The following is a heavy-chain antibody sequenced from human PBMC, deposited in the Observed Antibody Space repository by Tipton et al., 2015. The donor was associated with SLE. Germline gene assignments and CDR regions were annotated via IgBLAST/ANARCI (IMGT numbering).Heavy chain of an antibody. CDR2: VYYSGGT. Sequence: TLSLTCTVSGDSISSHYWSWIRQSPGKGLEWIGYVYYSGGTHYTPSLKSRVTISVDTSKKQLSLRLTSVTAADTAVYYCARRRSETGLFSKRGWFDPWGQGTLVTVSS. D-gene: IGHD3-10*02. CDR1: GDSISSHY. CDR3: ARRRSETGLFSKRGWFDP. J-gene: IGHJ5*02. V-gene: IGHV4-59*11.